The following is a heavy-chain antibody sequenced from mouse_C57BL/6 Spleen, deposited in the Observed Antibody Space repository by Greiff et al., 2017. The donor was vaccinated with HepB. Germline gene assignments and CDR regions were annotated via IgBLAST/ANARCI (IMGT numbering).Heavy chain of an antibody. D-gene: IGHD1-1*01. CDR3: AKRGTTVVAGGYAMDY. Sequence: VKLVESGPGLVAPSQSLSITCTVSGFSLTSYGVDWVRQTPGKGLEWLGVIWGGGSTNYNSALMSRLSISKENSKSQVVLKMNRLQTDDNAMYYCAKRGTTVVAGGYAMDYWGQGTSVTVSS. J-gene: IGHJ4*01. V-gene: IGHV2-9*01. CDR1: GFSLTSYG. CDR2: IWGGGST.